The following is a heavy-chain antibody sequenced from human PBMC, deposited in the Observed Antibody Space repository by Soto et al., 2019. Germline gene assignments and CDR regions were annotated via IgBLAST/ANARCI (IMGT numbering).Heavy chain of an antibody. J-gene: IGHJ5*02. Sequence: QVQLVQSGAEVKKPGSSVKVSCKASGGTFSSYAISWVRQAPGQGLEWMGGIIPIFGTANYAQKFQGRVTITADESTSTAYMELSSLRSEDTAVYYCARGPGVSGYDLLKSNWFDPWGQGTLVTVSS. CDR1: GGTFSSYA. CDR2: IIPIFGTA. V-gene: IGHV1-69*01. D-gene: IGHD5-12*01. CDR3: ARGPGVSGYDLLKSNWFDP.